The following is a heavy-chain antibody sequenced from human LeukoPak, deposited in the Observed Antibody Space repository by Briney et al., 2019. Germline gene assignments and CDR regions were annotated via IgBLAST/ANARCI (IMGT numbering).Heavy chain of an antibody. V-gene: IGHV3-74*03. J-gene: IGHJ6*04. CDR3: AELGITMIGGV. Sequence: GGSLRLSCAASGFTFSSNWMYWVRQAPGKGLVWVSRIENDGSTTSYADSVKGRFTISRDNAKNMVYLQMNSLTGDDTAVYYCAELGITMIGGVWGKGTTVTISS. CDR2: IENDGSTT. CDR1: GFTFSSNW. D-gene: IGHD3-10*02.